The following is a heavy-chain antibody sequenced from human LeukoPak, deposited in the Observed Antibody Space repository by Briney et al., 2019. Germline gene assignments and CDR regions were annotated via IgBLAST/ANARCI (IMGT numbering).Heavy chain of an antibody. Sequence: SVKVSCKASGGTFSSYAISWVRQAPGQGLEWMGGIIPICGTANYAQKFQGRVTITTDESTSTAYMELSSLRSEDTAVYYCARGRLGGNPFDYWGQGTLVTVSS. CDR1: GGTFSSYA. D-gene: IGHD4-23*01. CDR3: ARGRLGGNPFDY. J-gene: IGHJ4*02. V-gene: IGHV1-69*05. CDR2: IIPICGTA.